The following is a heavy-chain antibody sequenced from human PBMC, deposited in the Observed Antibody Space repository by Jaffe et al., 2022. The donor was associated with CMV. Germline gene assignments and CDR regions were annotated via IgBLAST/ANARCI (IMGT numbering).Heavy chain of an antibody. Sequence: QVQLVQSGAEVKKPGASVKVSCSTSGYPFTDYYMHWVRQAPGQGLEWVGVINPGARTTGYAQKFQGRVKMTRDTSTSTVYMELSSLRSEDTAIYYCARRGDHYSFYMDVWGGGTTVTVSS. J-gene: IGHJ6*03. V-gene: IGHV1-46*01. CDR3: ARRGDHYSFYMDV. D-gene: IGHD3-10*01. CDR2: INPGARTT. CDR1: GYPFTDYY.